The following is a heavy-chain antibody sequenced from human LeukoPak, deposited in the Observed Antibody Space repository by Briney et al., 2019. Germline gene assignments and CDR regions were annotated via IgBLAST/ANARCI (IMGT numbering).Heavy chain of an antibody. D-gene: IGHD2-8*01. CDR1: GDSISDFY. J-gene: IGHJ4*02. CDR2: IHYSGSS. V-gene: IGHV4-59*08. Sequence: SETLSLTCSVSGDSISDFYWNWIRQSPEKGLEWIGNIHYSGSSVYNPSLRRRVSMSIDRSLKQFFLKLTSVTAADTAVYYCVLAPNSNWFDFWGQGILVTVSS. CDR3: VLAPNSNWFDF.